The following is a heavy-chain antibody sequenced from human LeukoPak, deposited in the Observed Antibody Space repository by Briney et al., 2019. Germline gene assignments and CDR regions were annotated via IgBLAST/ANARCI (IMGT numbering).Heavy chain of an antibody. CDR1: GGSFSDYY. CDR2: INHSGST. V-gene: IGHV4-34*01. CDR3: ARCSRRYYYDSSGYLDD. J-gene: IGHJ4*02. D-gene: IGHD3-22*01. Sequence: PSETLSLTCAVYGGSFSDYYWSWIRQPPGKGLEWIGEINHSGSTNYNPSLKSRVTISVDTSKNQFSLKLSSVTAADTAVYYCARCSRRYYYDSSGYLDDWGQGTLVTVSS.